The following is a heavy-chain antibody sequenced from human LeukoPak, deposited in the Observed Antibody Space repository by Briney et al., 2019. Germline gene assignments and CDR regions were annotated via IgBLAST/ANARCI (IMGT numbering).Heavy chain of an antibody. CDR3: ARRLTQYDCFDP. Sequence: SQTLSLTCAISGDSVSSNSVTWNWIRQSPSRGLEWLGRTYYRSTWYNDYAVSVRGRITVNPDTSKNQFSLHLNSVTPEDTAVYCCARRLTQYDCFDPWGQGILVTVSS. D-gene: IGHD2-2*01. J-gene: IGHJ5*02. V-gene: IGHV6-1*01. CDR1: GDSVSSNSVT. CDR2: TYYRSTWYN.